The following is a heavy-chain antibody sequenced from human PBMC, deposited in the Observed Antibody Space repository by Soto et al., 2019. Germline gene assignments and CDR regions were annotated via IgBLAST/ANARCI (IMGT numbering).Heavy chain of an antibody. V-gene: IGHV3-23*01. Sequence: PGGSLRLSCAASGFTFSSYAMSWVRQAPGKGLEWVSAISGSGGSTYYADSVKGRFTISRDNSKNTLYLQMNSLRAEDTAVYYCAKGIRYCSSTSCSSGYYMDVWGKGTTVTVSS. CDR2: ISGSGGST. CDR1: GFTFSSYA. D-gene: IGHD2-2*01. CDR3: AKGIRYCSSTSCSSGYYMDV. J-gene: IGHJ6*03.